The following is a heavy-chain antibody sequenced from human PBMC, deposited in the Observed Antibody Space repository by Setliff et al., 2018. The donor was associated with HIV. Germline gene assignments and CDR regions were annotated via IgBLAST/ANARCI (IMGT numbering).Heavy chain of an antibody. D-gene: IGHD2-2*01. CDR3: ARVHYNLWTSYFWEHVQLHP. Sequence: SETLSLTCTVSGGSMRSNIYYWGWIRLSPTKGLEWIGSIHLSDTYYNPSLNSRATVSVDMSKNQLSLNLSSATAADTAVYYCARVHYNLWTSYFWEHVQLHPWGQGTRVTVSS. CDR1: GGSMRSNIYY. J-gene: IGHJ5*02. CDR2: IHLSDT. V-gene: IGHV4-39*07.